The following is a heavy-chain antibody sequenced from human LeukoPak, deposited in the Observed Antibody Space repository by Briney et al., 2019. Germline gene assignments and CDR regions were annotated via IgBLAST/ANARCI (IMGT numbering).Heavy chain of an antibody. CDR3: SDYGDYKDAFDI. J-gene: IGHJ3*02. V-gene: IGHV3-15*01. CDR1: GFTFASYG. D-gene: IGHD4-17*01. CDR2: IKSKTDGGTT. Sequence: GGSLRLSCAASGFTFASYGMSWVRQAPGKGLEWVGRIKSKTDGGTTDYAAPVKGRFTISRDDSKNTLYLQMNSLKTEDTAVYYCSDYGDYKDAFDIWGQGTMVTVSS.